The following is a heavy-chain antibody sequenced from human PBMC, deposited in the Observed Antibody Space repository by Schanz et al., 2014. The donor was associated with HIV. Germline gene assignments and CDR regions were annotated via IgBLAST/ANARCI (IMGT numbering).Heavy chain of an antibody. Sequence: EVQLLESGGGLVQPGESLRLSCAVSGFRFSSHAMTWVRQAPGKGLEWVSGISISGETTYYADSVRGRFTISRDNSKNTLYLQMDRLSDDDTSVYYCARGYWKYVNYWGQGTRVTVS. V-gene: IGHV3-23*01. J-gene: IGHJ4*02. CDR1: GFRFSSHA. CDR3: ARGYWKYVNY. CDR2: ISISGETT. D-gene: IGHD1-7*01.